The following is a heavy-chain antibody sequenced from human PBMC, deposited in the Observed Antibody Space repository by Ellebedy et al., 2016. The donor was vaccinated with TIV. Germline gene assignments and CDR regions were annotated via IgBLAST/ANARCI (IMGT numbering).Heavy chain of an antibody. CDR1: GFTVSSNY. Sequence: GESLKISCAASGFTVSSNYMNWVRQAPGKGLEWVSYISDSGSTIFYADSVKGRFTVSRDNAKTSLYLQMGSLTAEDTAVYYCATGAYDIWGQGTMVTVSS. V-gene: IGHV3-48*04. CDR2: ISDSGSTI. CDR3: ATGAYDI. J-gene: IGHJ3*02.